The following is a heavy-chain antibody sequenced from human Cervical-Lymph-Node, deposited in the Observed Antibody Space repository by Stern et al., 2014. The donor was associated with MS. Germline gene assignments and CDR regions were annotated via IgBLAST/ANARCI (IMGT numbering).Heavy chain of an antibody. CDR3: ARRGWLHYFDS. Sequence: EVQLVESGGELVKPGGSLRLSCAASGFSFSDYSMNWVRQAPGKGLEWVSSITSNGAYIIYADSVQGRFTISRYNSKDTPLLQMNRLRAEYAAVYYCARRGWLHYFDSWGQGTLVSVSS. CDR2: ITSNGAYI. CDR1: GFSFSDYS. D-gene: IGHD5-12*01. V-gene: IGHV3-21*01. J-gene: IGHJ4*02.